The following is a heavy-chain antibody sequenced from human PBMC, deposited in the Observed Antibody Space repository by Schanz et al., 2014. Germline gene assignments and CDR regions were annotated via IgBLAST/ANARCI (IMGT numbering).Heavy chain of an antibody. Sequence: QVLQVQSGSELKKPGTSVKVSCKASGYTFTSYGINWVRQAPGQGLEWMGWINPNSGDTNYAQKFQGWVTMTRDTSISTAYMEVSRLKSDDTAVYYCARLSVAGRPHVNYWYFDLWGRGTLVTVSS. CDR3: ARLSVAGRPHVNYWYFDL. CDR1: GYTFTSYG. CDR2: INPNSGDT. J-gene: IGHJ2*01. D-gene: IGHD6-19*01. V-gene: IGHV1-2*04.